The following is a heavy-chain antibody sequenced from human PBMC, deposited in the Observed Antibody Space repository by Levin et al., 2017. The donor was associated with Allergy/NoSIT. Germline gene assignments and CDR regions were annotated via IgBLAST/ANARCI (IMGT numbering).Heavy chain of an antibody. CDR1: GGTFSSYT. V-gene: IGHV1-69*02. CDR3: AIIEGDGYNPATGDAFDI. Sequence: SVKVSCKASGGTFSSYTISWVRQAPGQGLEWMGRIIPILGIANYAQKFQGRVTITADKSTSTAYMELSSLRSEDTAVYYCAIIEGDGYNPATGDAFDIWGQGTMVTVSS. D-gene: IGHD5-24*01. J-gene: IGHJ3*02. CDR2: IIPILGIA.